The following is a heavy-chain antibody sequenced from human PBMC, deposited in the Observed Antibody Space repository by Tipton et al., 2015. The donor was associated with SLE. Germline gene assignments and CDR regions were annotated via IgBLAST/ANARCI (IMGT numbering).Heavy chain of an antibody. CDR1: GGSIRSSSYY. D-gene: IGHD1-1*01. CDR2: IYYSGST. J-gene: IGHJ4*02. CDR3: ARGPQLGIHFDS. Sequence: TLSLTCTVSGGSIRSSSYYWGWIRQPPGKGLEWIGSIYYSGSTYYNPSLKSRVTISVDKSKNQFSLKVSSVTAADTAVYYCARGPQLGIHFDSWGQGALVTVSS. V-gene: IGHV4-39*07.